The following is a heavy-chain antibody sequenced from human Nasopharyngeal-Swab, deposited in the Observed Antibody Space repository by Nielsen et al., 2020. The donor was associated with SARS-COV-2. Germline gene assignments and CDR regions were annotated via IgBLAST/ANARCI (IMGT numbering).Heavy chain of an antibody. D-gene: IGHD3-10*01. CDR2: IWYDGSNK. Sequence: WIRQPPGKGLEWVAVIWYDGSNKYYADSVKGRFTISRDNSKNTLYLQMNSLRAEDTAVYYCAKGLWFRGLPDGWGQGTLVTVSS. J-gene: IGHJ4*02. CDR3: AKGLWFRGLPDG. V-gene: IGHV3-33*06.